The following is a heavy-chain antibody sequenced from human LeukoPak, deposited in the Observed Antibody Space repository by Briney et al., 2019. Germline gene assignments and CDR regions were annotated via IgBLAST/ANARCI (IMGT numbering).Heavy chain of an antibody. Sequence: RGEPLKISCKGSGYNFNTDWIGWVRQMPGKGLEWMGIIYPDDSDTNYSPSFQGQVTISADKSISTAYLQWSSLKASDTAMYYCARHVGSSWLYYYMDVWGKGTTVTVSS. J-gene: IGHJ6*03. D-gene: IGHD6-13*01. CDR1: GYNFNTDW. CDR2: IYPDDSDT. V-gene: IGHV5-51*01. CDR3: ARHVGSSWLYYYMDV.